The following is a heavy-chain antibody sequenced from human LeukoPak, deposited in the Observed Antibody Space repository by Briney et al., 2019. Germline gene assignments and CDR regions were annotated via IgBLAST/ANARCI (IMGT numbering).Heavy chain of an antibody. CDR3: ARGRNYYGSGSYFNWFDP. Sequence: SETLSLTCTVSGGSISSSSYYWGWIRQPPGKGLEWIGSIYYSGSTYYNPSLKSRVTISVDTSKNQFFLKLSSVTAADTAVYYCARGRNYYGSGSYFNWFDPWGQGTLVTVSS. CDR2: IYYSGST. J-gene: IGHJ5*02. D-gene: IGHD3-10*01. CDR1: GGSISSSSYY. V-gene: IGHV4-39*01.